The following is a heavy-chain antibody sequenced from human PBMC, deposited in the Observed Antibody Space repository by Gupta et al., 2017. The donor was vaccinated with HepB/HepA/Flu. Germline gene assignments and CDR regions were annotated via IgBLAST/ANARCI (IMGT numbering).Heavy chain of an antibody. CDR2: IYWDDDK. D-gene: IGHD2-8*02. CDR1: GFSLTTSGVG. J-gene: IGHJ4*02. V-gene: IGHV2-5*02. CDR3: AHRQVGDTRTWYWGSFDY. Sequence: QITLKESGPTLVRPTQTLTLTCTFSGFSLTTSGVGVGWIRQPPGEALEWVALIYWDDDKRYNPSLKSRVTITKDTSKNQVVLTMTNMDSVDTATYYCAHRQVGDTRTWYWGSFDYWGQGTLVTGSS.